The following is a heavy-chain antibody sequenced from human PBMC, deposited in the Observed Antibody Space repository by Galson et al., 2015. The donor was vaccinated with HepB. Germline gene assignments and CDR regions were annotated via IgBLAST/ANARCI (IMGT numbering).Heavy chain of an antibody. CDR3: ARDQEQQLEGMDV. Sequence: SVKVSCKASGGTFSSYTISWVRQAPGQGLEWMGRIIPILGIANYAQKFQGRVTITADKSTSTAYMELSSLRSEDTAVYYCARDQEQQLEGMDVWGQGTTVTVSS. J-gene: IGHJ6*02. V-gene: IGHV1-69*04. CDR1: GGTFSSYT. CDR2: IIPILGIA. D-gene: IGHD6-13*01.